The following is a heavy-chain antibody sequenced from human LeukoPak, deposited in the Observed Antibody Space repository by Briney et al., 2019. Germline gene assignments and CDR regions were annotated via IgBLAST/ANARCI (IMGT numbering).Heavy chain of an antibody. J-gene: IGHJ4*02. Sequence: GGSLRLSCAASGFTFSSYWMHWVRQAPGKGLVWVSYISGDGSSTTYADSVKGRFTISRDNAKNTLDLQMNCLRAEDTAVYYCARGGWGTAIDYWAQGTLVTVSS. V-gene: IGHV3-74*01. CDR3: ARGGWGTAIDY. CDR2: ISGDGSST. D-gene: IGHD1-7*01. CDR1: GFTFSSYW.